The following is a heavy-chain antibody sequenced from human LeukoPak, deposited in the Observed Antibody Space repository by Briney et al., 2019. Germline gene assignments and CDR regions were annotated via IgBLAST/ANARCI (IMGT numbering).Heavy chain of an antibody. D-gene: IGHD6-6*01. CDR3: ARTSIAARRADFDY. J-gene: IGHJ4*02. V-gene: IGHV1-2*02. CDR1: GYTFTDYY. Sequence: ASVKVSCKTSGYTFTDYYIHWMRQAPGQGLEWMGWINSNSGGTSYAQKFQGRVTLTRDTPTRTAFMELNRLTSDDTAVYYCARTSIAARRADFDYWGQGTVVPVSS. CDR2: INSNSGGT.